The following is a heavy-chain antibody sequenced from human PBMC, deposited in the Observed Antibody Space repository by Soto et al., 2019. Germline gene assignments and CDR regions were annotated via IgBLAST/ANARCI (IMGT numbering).Heavy chain of an antibody. CDR1: GGSISSGDYY. Sequence: SETLSLTCTVSGGSISSGDYYWSWIRQPPGKGLEWIGNIDYTGSTYYNPSLKSRVSISVDSSRNQFSLRLTSVTAADTAVYYCARADYVPYYFDYWGQGALVTVSS. CDR3: ARADYVPYYFDY. V-gene: IGHV4-30-4*01. J-gene: IGHJ4*02. D-gene: IGHD3-16*01. CDR2: IDYTGST.